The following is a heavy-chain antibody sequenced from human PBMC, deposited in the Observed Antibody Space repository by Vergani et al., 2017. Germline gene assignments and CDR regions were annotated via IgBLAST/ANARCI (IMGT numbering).Heavy chain of an antibody. CDR3: ARRIKGVPAAIGVEDWFDP. D-gene: IGHD2-2*02. J-gene: IGHJ5*02. CDR2: IYYSGST. CDR1: GGSISSSSYY. Sequence: QLQLQESGPGLVKPSETLSLTCTVSGGSISSSSYYWGWIRQPPGKGLEWIGSIYYSGSTYYNPSLKSRVTISVDTSKNQFSLKLSSVTAADTAVYYCARRIKGVPAAIGVEDWFDPWGQGTLVTVSS. V-gene: IGHV4-39*01.